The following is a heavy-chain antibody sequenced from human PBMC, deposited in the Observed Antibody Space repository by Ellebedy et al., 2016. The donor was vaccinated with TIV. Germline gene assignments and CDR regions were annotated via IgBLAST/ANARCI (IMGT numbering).Heavy chain of an antibody. CDR3: ASSPSITIFGEDWFDP. Sequence: ASVKVSCXASGYTFTSYGISWVRQAPGQGLEWMGWISAYNGNTNYAQKLQGRVTMTTDTSTSTAYMELRSLRSDDTAVYYCASSPSITIFGEDWFDPWGQGTLVTVSS. J-gene: IGHJ5*02. CDR2: ISAYNGNT. D-gene: IGHD3-3*01. V-gene: IGHV1-18*04. CDR1: GYTFTSYG.